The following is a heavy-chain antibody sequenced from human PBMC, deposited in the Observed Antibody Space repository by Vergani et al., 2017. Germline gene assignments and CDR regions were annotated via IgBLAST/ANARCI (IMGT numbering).Heavy chain of an antibody. CDR2: IKSKTDGGTT. CDR3: ARRNRLWFGDPRSHFDY. D-gene: IGHD3-10*01. Sequence: EVQLVESGGGLVKPGGSLRLSCAASGFTFSNAWMSWVRQAPGKGLEWVGRIKSKTDGGTTDYAAPVKGRFTISRDDSKNTLYLQMNSLRAEDTAVYYCARRNRLWFGDPRSHFDYWGQGTLVTVSS. V-gene: IGHV3-15*01. J-gene: IGHJ4*02. CDR1: GFTFSNAW.